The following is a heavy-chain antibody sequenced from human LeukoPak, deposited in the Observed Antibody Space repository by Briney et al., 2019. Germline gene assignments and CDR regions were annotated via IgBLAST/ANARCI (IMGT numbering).Heavy chain of an antibody. J-gene: IGHJ5*02. CDR1: GYPFTNYY. CDR2: INPNTGGT. Sequence: ASVKVSCKASGYPFTNYYVHWVRQAPGQGLEWMGWINPNTGGTNYAQKFQGRVTMTKDTSTNAAYMELNKLTSDDTAVYYCGRGNKSFDPWGQGTLVTVSS. CDR3: GRGNKSFDP. V-gene: IGHV1-2*02.